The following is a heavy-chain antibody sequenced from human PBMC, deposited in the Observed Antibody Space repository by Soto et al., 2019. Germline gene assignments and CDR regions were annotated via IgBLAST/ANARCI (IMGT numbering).Heavy chain of an antibody. Sequence: SETLSLTCTVSGGSISSYYWSWIRQPPGKGLEWIGYIYYSGSTTYNPSPKSRVTISVDTSKKQFSLKLSSVTAADTAVYYCARVGGNYQQYYFDYWGQGTLVTVSS. CDR2: IYYSGST. D-gene: IGHD2-2*01. CDR3: ARVGGNYQQYYFDY. V-gene: IGHV4-59*01. J-gene: IGHJ4*02. CDR1: GGSISSYY.